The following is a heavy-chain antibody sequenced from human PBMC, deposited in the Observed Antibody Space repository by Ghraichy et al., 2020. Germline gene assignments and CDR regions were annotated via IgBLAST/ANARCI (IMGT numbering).Heavy chain of an antibody. D-gene: IGHD3-10*01. J-gene: IGHJ4*02. V-gene: IGHV3-33*03. CDR1: AFTFRSYG. CDR2: IWYDGSKS. Sequence: GGSLRLSCVATAFTFRSYGMHWIRQGPGKGLQWVSGIWYDGSKSYYADSVRGRFTISRDNSKNTVYLQMNSLRVDDTAVYYCATPTGGSSFWGQGTLVTVSS. CDR3: ATPTGGSSF.